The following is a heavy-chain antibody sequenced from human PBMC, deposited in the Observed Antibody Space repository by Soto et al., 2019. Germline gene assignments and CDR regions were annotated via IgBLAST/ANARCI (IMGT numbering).Heavy chain of an antibody. CDR2: IYPGDSDT. D-gene: IGHD5-12*01. V-gene: IGHV5-51*01. CDR1: GYSFTSYW. J-gene: IGHJ6*02. CDR3: ERLGIVATRNYGMDV. Sequence: PGESLKISCKGSGYSFTSYWIGWVRQMPGKGLEWMGIIYPGDSDTRYSPSFQGQVTISADKSISTAYLQWSSLKASDTAMYYCERLGIVATRNYGMDVWGQGTTVTASS.